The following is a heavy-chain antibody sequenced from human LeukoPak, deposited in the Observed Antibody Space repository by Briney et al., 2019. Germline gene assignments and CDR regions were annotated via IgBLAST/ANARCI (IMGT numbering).Heavy chain of an antibody. CDR1: GYTFTGYY. D-gene: IGHD2-2*01. V-gene: IGHV1-2*06. Sequence: ASVKVSCKASGYTFTGYYMHWVRQAPGQGLEWMGRINPNSGGTNYAQKFQGRVTMTRDTSISTAYMELSRLRSDDTAVYYCARDPSGYGVPFDCWGQGTLVTVSS. CDR2: INPNSGGT. CDR3: ARDPSGYGVPFDC. J-gene: IGHJ4*02.